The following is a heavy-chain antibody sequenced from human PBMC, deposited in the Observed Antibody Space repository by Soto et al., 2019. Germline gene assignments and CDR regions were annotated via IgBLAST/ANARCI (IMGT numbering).Heavy chain of an antibody. CDR3: ARYGIPMVGGVRYGMDV. D-gene: IGHD3-10*01. V-gene: IGHV3-23*01. Sequence: EVQLLESGGGLVQPGGSLRLSCAASGFTFSTYAMNWVRQAPGKGLEWVSTISGSGGTTYYADSVKGRFTISRDNSKNTMYLHMNSLRAEDKAVYYCARYGIPMVGGVRYGMDVWGQGTRVTVSS. CDR1: GFTFSTYA. J-gene: IGHJ6*02. CDR2: ISGSGGTT.